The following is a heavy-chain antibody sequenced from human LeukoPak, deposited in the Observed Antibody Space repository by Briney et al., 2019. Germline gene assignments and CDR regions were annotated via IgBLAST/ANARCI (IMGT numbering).Heavy chain of an antibody. Sequence: PSETLSLTCSVSGSSICRHYWTWIRQPPGKGLEWIGYTHFSGSSNYNPSLKSRATTSLDRAKNQISLTLTSVTAADTAVYFCARAKAAGSYDFWGQGTLVTVSS. CDR2: THFSGSS. CDR1: GSSICRHY. D-gene: IGHD6-13*01. CDR3: ARAKAAGSYDF. V-gene: IGHV4-59*11. J-gene: IGHJ4*02.